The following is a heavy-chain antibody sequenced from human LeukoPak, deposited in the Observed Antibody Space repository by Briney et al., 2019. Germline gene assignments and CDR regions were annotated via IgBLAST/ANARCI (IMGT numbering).Heavy chain of an antibody. CDR3: ARDSGIWVECTRTSCYIAY. V-gene: IGHV1-18*01. CDR2: ISVYNANT. CDR1: GYTFNSYG. D-gene: IGHD2-2*02. J-gene: IGHJ4*02. Sequence: GASVKVSCKASGYTFNSYGIAWVRQAPGQGPEWMGWISVYNANTRNAQKFQDRVTMTTDASTSTAYMELRSLTSDDTAVYYCARDSGIWVECTRTSCYIAYWGQGTLVSVSS.